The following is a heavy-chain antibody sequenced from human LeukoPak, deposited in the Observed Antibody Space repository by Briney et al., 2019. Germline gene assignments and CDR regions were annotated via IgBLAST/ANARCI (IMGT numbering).Heavy chain of an antibody. CDR3: ARDALVVVGTFFDY. J-gene: IGHJ4*02. CDR1: GFSFSNYN. CDR2: ISGSSSHI. D-gene: IGHD2-21*02. V-gene: IGHV3-21*01. Sequence: GGSLRLSCIASGFSFSNYNINWVRQAPGKGLEWVSSISGSSSHIHYGDSVKGRFTISRDNAKSSVFLQMNSLRVEDTAVYYCARDALVVVGTFFDYWGQGTLVTVSS.